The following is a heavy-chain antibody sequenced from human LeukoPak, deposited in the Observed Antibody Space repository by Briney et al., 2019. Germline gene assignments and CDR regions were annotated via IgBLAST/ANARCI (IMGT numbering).Heavy chain of an antibody. CDR1: GYSFTSYW. J-gene: IGHJ3*02. CDR3: ARGVGSGYVRAFDI. Sequence: GESLKISCKGSGYSFTSYWIGWVRQMPGKGLEWMGIIYPGDSDTRYSPSFQGQVTISADKSISTAYMELSSLRSEDTAVYYCARGVGSGYVRAFDIWGQGTMVTVSS. V-gene: IGHV5-51*01. D-gene: IGHD5-12*01. CDR2: IYPGDSDT.